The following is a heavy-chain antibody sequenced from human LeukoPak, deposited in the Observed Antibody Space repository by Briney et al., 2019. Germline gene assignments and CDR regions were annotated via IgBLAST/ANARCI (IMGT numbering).Heavy chain of an antibody. CDR2: VSSSSSYI. CDR1: GFTFSSYG. Sequence: GGSLRLSCAASGFTFSSYGMNWVRQAPGKGLEWVSSVSSSSSYIYYADSVKGRFTISRDNAKNSLSLLMNSLRAEDTAVYYCARDQRATASTGSYFDYWGQGTLVTVSS. CDR3: ARDQRATASTGSYFDY. J-gene: IGHJ4*02. V-gene: IGHV3-21*01. D-gene: IGHD1-1*01.